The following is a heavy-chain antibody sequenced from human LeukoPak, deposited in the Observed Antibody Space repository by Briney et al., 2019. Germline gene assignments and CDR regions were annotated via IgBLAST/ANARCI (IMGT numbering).Heavy chain of an antibody. J-gene: IGHJ5*02. CDR2: ISAYNGNT. CDR1: GYTFTSYG. CDR3: ARDVYCSGGSCYPRSGWFDP. D-gene: IGHD2-15*01. V-gene: IGHV1-18*01. Sequence: GASVKVSCKASGYTFTSYGISRVRQAPGQGLEWMGWISAYNGNTNYAQKLQGRVTMTTDTSTSTAYMELRSLRSDDTAVYYCARDVYCSGGSCYPRSGWFDPWGQGTLVTVSS.